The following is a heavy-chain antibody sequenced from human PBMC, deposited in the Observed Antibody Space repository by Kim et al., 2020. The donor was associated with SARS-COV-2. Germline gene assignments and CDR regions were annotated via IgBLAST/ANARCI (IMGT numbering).Heavy chain of an antibody. CDR2: FAGRADWT. CDR1: GFPFSGYT. Sequence: GGSLRLSCAASGFPFSGYTMNWVRQAPGKGLEWVALFAGRADWTDYADSVKGRFTISRDNSKDMLYLQMNTLRVEDTAVYYCAKGTGDIRESDASYSLDV. V-gene: IGHV3-23*01. J-gene: IGHJ6*01. D-gene: IGHD3-16*02. CDR3: AKGTGDIRESDASYSLDV.